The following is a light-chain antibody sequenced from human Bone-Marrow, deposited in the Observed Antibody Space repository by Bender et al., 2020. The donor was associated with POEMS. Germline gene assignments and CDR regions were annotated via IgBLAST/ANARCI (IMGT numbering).Light chain of an antibody. Sequence: QSALTQPASVSGSPGQSIIISCSGSSSDVGSYNLVSWYQHHPGQAPKLMIYGVTQRPSGVSDRFSGSKSGNTASLTVSGLQAEDEADYYCSSYAGDYNLVFGGGTKLTVL. V-gene: IGLV2-23*02. CDR1: SSDVGSYNL. CDR2: GVT. CDR3: SSYAGDYNLV. J-gene: IGLJ3*02.